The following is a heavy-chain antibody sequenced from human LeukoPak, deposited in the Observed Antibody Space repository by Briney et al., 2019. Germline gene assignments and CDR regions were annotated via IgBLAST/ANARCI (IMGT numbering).Heavy chain of an antibody. D-gene: IGHD6-19*01. CDR3: ATGPLPSIAVAGDFDY. CDR2: FDPEDGET. J-gene: IGHJ4*02. V-gene: IGHV1-24*01. CDR1: GYTLTELS. Sequence: ASVKVSCKVSGYTLTELSMHWVRQAPGKGLEWMGGFDPEDGETIYAQKFQGRVTMTEDTSTDTAYMELSSLRSEDTAVYYCATGPLPSIAVAGDFDYWGQGTLVTVSS.